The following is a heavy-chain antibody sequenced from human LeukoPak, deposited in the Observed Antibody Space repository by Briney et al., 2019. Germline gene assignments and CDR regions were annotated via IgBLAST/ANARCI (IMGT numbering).Heavy chain of an antibody. J-gene: IGHJ6*02. CDR3: ARVFGDYEVHYYYGMDV. CDR1: GFTFSSYG. CDR2: ISGSGGST. V-gene: IGHV3-21*01. D-gene: IGHD4-17*01. Sequence: GGSLRLSCAASGFTFSSYGMHWVRQAPGKGLEWVSAISGSGGSTYYADSVKGRFTISRDNAKNSLYLQMNGLRAEDTAIYYCARVFGDYEVHYYYGMDVWGQGTTVTVSS.